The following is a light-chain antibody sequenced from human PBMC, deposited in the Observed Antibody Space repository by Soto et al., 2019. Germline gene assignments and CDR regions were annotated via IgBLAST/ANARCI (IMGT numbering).Light chain of an antibody. J-gene: IGKJ1*01. V-gene: IGKV1-39*01. CDR2: AAS. Sequence: IQMNQSPHALTASVGDSYTIICRASQSISSYLNWYQQKPGKAPKLLIYAASNLQSGVPSRFSGSGSGTEFTLTISSLQPDDFATYYCQQYNSYAFGQGTKVDI. CDR3: QQYNSYA. CDR1: QSISSY.